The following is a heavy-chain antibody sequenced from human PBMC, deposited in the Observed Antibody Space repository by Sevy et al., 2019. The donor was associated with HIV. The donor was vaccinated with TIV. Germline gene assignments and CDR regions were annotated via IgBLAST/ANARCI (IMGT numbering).Heavy chain of an antibody. J-gene: IGHJ4*02. Sequence: GGSLRLSCAASGFSFSNYGMNWVRQAPGKGLEWVALIWYDGSSKYYADSVKGRLTISRDNSKNTLSLPMNSLRAEDTAVYYCARGADYFDSSGANLEYWGQGTLVTVSS. CDR1: GFSFSNYG. CDR3: ARGADYFDSSGANLEY. D-gene: IGHD3-22*01. CDR2: IWYDGSSK. V-gene: IGHV3-33*01.